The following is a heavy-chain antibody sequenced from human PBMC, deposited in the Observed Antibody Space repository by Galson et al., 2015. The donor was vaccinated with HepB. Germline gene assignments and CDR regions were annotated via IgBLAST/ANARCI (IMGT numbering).Heavy chain of an antibody. Sequence: SLRLSCAASGFTFDDYGMSWVRQAPGKGLEWISNINWSGSSTSYADSVKGRFTISRDNAQNSLHLQMNSLRAEDTALYYCARCCDYVWGHNWFDPWGQGTLVSVSS. CDR2: INWSGSST. D-gene: IGHD3-16*01. J-gene: IGHJ5*02. CDR3: ARCCDYVWGHNWFDP. V-gene: IGHV3-20*04. CDR1: GFTFDDYG.